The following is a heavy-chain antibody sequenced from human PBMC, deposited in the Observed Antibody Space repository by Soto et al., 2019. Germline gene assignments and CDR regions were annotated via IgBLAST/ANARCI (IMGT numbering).Heavy chain of an antibody. CDR2: IYYSGST. CDR1: GGSISSGDYY. D-gene: IGHD1-7*01. Sequence: PSETLSLTCTVSGGSISSGDYYWSWIRHPPGKGLEWIGYIYYSGSTYYNPSLKSRVTISVDTSKNQFSLKLSSVTAADTAVYYCARDGSITGTTGHDYWGQGTLVTVSS. V-gene: IGHV4-30-4*01. CDR3: ARDGSITGTTGHDY. J-gene: IGHJ4*02.